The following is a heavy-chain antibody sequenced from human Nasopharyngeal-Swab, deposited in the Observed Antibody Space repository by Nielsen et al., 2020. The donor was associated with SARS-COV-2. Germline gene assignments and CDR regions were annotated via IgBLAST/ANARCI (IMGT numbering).Heavy chain of an antibody. Sequence: GESLKIPCAASGCTFSSYAMSWVRQAPGKGQEWVSAISGSGGSTYYADSVRGRFTISRDNSKNALYLQMNSLRVEDTAIYYCVKSNFLDYWGQGAQVTVSS. CDR1: GCTFSSYA. CDR3: VKSNFLDY. D-gene: IGHD3-3*01. CDR2: ISGSGGST. J-gene: IGHJ4*02. V-gene: IGHV3-23*01.